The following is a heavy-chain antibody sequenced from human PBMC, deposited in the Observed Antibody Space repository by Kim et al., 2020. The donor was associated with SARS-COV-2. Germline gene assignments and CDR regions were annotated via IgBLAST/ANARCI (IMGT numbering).Heavy chain of an antibody. Sequence: SETLSLTCAVYGGSFSGYYWSWIRQPPGKGLEWIGEINHSGSTNYNPSLKSRVTISVDTSKNQFSLKLSSVTAADTAVYYCARRRGGVANCSGGSCYPTNWYFDLWGRGTLVTVSS. CDR2: INHSGST. CDR1: GGSFSGYY. D-gene: IGHD2-15*01. J-gene: IGHJ2*01. CDR3: ARRRGGVANCSGGSCYPTNWYFDL. V-gene: IGHV4-34*01.